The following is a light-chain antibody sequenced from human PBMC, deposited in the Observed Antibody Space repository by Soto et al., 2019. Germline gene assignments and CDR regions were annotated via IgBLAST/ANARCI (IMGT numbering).Light chain of an antibody. V-gene: IGKV1-5*01. Sequence: MSMSPATLSVYVKDRVANTCRASQSITNRLAWYQLKPGKAPKVLIYDALNLESGVPSRFSGSGYGTEFTLTIRSLEADDFAAYCWHPDVVMWPFCDGTKV. J-gene: IGKJ1*01. CDR3: HPDVVMWP. CDR2: DAL. CDR1: QSITNR.